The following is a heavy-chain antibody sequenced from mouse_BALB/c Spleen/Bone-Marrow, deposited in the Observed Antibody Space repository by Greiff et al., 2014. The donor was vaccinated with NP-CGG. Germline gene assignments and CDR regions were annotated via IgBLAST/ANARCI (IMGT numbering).Heavy chain of an antibody. CDR2: IYPANGNT. V-gene: IGHV14-3*02. Sequence: VQLQQSGAELVKPGASVKLSCTASGFNIKDTYMHWVKQRPEQGLEWIGRIYPANGNTKYDPKFQGKATITADTSSNTTYLQLSSLTSEDTAVYYCARWEYYAMDYWGQGTSVTVSS. D-gene: IGHD4-1*01. J-gene: IGHJ4*01. CDR3: ARWEYYAMDY. CDR1: GFNIKDTY.